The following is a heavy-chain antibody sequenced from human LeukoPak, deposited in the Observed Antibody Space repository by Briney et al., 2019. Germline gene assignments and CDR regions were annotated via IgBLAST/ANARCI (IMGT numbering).Heavy chain of an antibody. CDR3: ARGTQKQIWFGELSLDY. CDR2: IKPDGSEK. CDR1: GFTFSSYW. V-gene: IGHV3-7*01. Sequence: GGSLRLSCAVSGFTFSSYWMSWVRQAPGRRPEWVANIKPDGSEKYYADSVKGRFTVSRDNAKNSLYLQMNSLRAEDTAVYYCARGTQKQIWFGELSLDYWGQGTLVTVSS. D-gene: IGHD3-10*01. J-gene: IGHJ4*02.